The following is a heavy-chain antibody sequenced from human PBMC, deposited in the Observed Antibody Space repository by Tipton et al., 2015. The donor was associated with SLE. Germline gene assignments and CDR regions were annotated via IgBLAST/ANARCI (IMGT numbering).Heavy chain of an antibody. CDR2: VSNTGGT. Sequence: TLSLTCSVSGHSVPIYSWSWIRQTPLKGLERIGYVSNTGGTNYNPSPKSRVTMSVDTSKNQFSLNLRSVTASDAAVYYCASGGGNYYFDFWGQGTRVTVSS. CDR1: GHSVPIYS. D-gene: IGHD3-16*01. CDR3: ASGGGNYYFDF. J-gene: IGHJ4*02. V-gene: IGHV4-4*08.